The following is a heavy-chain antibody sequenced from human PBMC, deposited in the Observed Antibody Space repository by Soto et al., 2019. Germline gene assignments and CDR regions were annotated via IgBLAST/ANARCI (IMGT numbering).Heavy chain of an antibody. Sequence: GASVQVSCKASGYSVNGYYLHWMRQAPGQGLGWIGWINPSTSAANYAQKLQDRVNLTRDTSIITAYMDLSSLRCGYTGVYYCVRDIESDFWSGPVPRANMDVWGQGTAVTVS. CDR3: VRDIESDFWSGPVPRANMDV. CDR1: GYSVNGYY. D-gene: IGHD3-3*01. V-gene: IGHV1-2*02. CDR2: INPSTSAA. J-gene: IGHJ6*02.